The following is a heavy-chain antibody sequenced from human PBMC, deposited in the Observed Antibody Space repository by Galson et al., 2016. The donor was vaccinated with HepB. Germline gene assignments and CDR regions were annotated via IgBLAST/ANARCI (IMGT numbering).Heavy chain of an antibody. CDR2: IYWDDVK. D-gene: IGHD6-25*01. V-gene: IGHV2-5*02. Sequence: PALVKPTQTLTLTCTFSGFSLSTGGVGVGWIRQPPGKAPQWLGNIYWDDVKRYSPSLRSRLTITKDTSKNEVALILTNMDPPDTATYYCAHSASSGYFDPWGQGTLVTVSS. J-gene: IGHJ5*02. CDR3: AHSASSGYFDP. CDR1: GFSLSTGGVG.